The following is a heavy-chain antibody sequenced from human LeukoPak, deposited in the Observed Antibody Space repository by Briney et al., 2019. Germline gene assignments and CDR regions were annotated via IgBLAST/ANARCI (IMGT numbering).Heavy chain of an antibody. D-gene: IGHD6-13*01. CDR2: IYYSGST. CDR1: GGSVSNGNYY. J-gene: IGHJ4*02. V-gene: IGHV4-39*01. CDR3: ARHMYSSTWHPFDY. Sequence: PSETLSLTCTVSGGSVSNGNYYWSWIRQPPGRGLEWIGGIYYSGSTYYNPSLKSRVTTSIDTSKNQFSLKLSSVTAADTAVYYCARHMYSSTWHPFDYWGQGTLVTVSS.